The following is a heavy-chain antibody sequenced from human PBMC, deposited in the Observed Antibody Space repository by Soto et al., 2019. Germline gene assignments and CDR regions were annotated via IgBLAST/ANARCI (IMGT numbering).Heavy chain of an antibody. J-gene: IGHJ4*02. V-gene: IGHV4-59*01. CDR1: GGSISSYY. D-gene: IGHD6-13*01. Sequence: SETLSLTCTVSGGSISSYYWSWIRQPPGKGLEWIGYIYYSGSTNYNPSLKSRVTISVDTPKNQFSLKLSSVTAADTAVYYCARGGYSSSWYGYWGQGTLVTVSS. CDR3: ARGGYSSSWYGY. CDR2: IYYSGST.